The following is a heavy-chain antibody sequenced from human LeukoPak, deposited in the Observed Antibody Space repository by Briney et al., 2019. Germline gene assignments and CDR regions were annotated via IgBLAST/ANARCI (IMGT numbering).Heavy chain of an antibody. CDR1: GFSLSTTGVG. J-gene: IGHJ5*02. D-gene: IGHD3-22*01. CDR2: IYWDGDD. V-gene: IGHV2-5*02. CDR3: VRLNGYPRRWFDP. Sequence: SGPTLVKPTQTLTLTCTFSGFSLSTTGVGVGWIRHPPGKAPEWLSLIYWDGDDRYTPSLKSRLTITKDTSKNQVVLIMTNMHPVDTATYYCVRLNGYPRRWFDPWGQGTLVTVSS.